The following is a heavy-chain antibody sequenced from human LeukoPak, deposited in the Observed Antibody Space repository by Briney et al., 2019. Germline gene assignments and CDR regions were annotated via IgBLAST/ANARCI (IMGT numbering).Heavy chain of an antibody. V-gene: IGHV4-39*07. J-gene: IGHJ4*02. D-gene: IGHD3-10*01. CDR1: SDSISTSNYY. Sequence: PSETLSLTCTVSSDSISTSNYYWGWVRQPPGKALEWTGNIFYSGSTYYSPSLKSRVTISLDTSKNKLSLRLSSVTAADTAIYYCARDNYIYPRLLHYWGQGTLVTVSS. CDR3: ARDNYIYPRLLHY. CDR2: IFYSGST.